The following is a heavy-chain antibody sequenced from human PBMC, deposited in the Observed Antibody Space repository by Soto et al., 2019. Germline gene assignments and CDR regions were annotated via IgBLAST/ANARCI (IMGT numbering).Heavy chain of an antibody. J-gene: IGHJ4*02. V-gene: IGHV2-5*02. CDR3: PHRPGQWPLTYYFDY. Sequence: QITLKESGPTLVKPTQTLTLTCTFSGFSLSTSGVGVGWIRQPPGKALEWLALIYWDDNKRYSPSLKSRLTITTDTSKNQGLLTMTNMDPVKTSTYYFPHRPGQWPLTYYFDYWGQRTVVTVSS. CDR2: IYWDDNK. D-gene: IGHD6-19*01. CDR1: GFSLSTSGVG.